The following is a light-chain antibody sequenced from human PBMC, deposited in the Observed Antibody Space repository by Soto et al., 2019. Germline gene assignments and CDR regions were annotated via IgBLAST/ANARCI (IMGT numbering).Light chain of an antibody. CDR2: GNN. CDR1: RSNLGSNP. V-gene: IGLV1-44*01. CDR3: SAWDDSLHGPV. J-gene: IGLJ2*01. Sequence: QSVLTQPPSASGTPGQRVTISCSGSRSNLGSNPVNWYQKVPGTAPKLLIYGNNQRPSGVPDRFSGSKSGTSASLAISGLQSEDESTYDCSAWDDSLHGPVFGGGTKLTVL.